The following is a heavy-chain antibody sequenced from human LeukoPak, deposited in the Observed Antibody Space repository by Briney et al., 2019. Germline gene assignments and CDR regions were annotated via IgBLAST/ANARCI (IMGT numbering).Heavy chain of an antibody. Sequence: PGGSLRLSCAASGFTFSKYWMSWVRQPPGKGLEWVASIKQDGGEKYYVDSVKGRFTISRDNARNSVYLQMNSLGAEDTALYYCARYSNSRDAFDIWGRGTLVIVSS. J-gene: IGHJ3*02. CDR3: ARYSNSRDAFDI. CDR1: GFTFSKYW. CDR2: IKQDGGEK. V-gene: IGHV3-7*01. D-gene: IGHD6-13*01.